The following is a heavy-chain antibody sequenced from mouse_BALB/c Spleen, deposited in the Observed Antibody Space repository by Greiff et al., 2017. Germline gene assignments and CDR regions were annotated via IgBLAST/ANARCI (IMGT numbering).Heavy chain of an antibody. V-gene: IGHV1-14*01. CDR1: GYTFTSYV. D-gene: IGHD2-14*01. Sequence: VHVKQSGPELVKPGASVKMSCKASGYTFTSYVMHWVKQKPGQGLEWIGYINPYNDGTKYNEKFKGKATLTSDKSSSTAYMELSSLTSEDSAVYYCARRGYRYEPYAMDYWGQGTSVTVSS. J-gene: IGHJ4*01. CDR2: INPYNDGT. CDR3: ARRGYRYEPYAMDY.